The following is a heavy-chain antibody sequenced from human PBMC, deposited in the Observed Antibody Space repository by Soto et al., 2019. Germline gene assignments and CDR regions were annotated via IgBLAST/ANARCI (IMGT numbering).Heavy chain of an antibody. J-gene: IGHJ4*02. D-gene: IGHD1-1*01. V-gene: IGHV3-74*01. CDR3: LRDQRHWNEFADQ. CDR2: ISQDGAIA. CDR1: GFAFGSYW. Sequence: GGSLRLSCAASGFAFGSYWIHWVRQAPGKGLVWVSRISQDGAIATQADSVKGRFTISRDNAKNTLFLQMNSLRADDTAVYYCLRDQRHWNEFADQWGQETLVTVSS.